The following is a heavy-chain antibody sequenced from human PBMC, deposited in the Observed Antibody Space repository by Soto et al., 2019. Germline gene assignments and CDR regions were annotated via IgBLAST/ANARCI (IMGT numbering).Heavy chain of an antibody. Sequence: SQTLSLTCSVSGVSTISHYWSWIRQPPGQGPEWIGCIYYRGTTNYNASLKSRVTISVDRSKNQFSLKLSSVTAADTAVYYCARAWGFYFDFWARGILVTGSS. J-gene: IGHJ4*02. V-gene: IGHV4-59*11. CDR1: GVSTISHY. D-gene: IGHD1-26*01. CDR2: IYYRGTT. CDR3: ARAWGFYFDF.